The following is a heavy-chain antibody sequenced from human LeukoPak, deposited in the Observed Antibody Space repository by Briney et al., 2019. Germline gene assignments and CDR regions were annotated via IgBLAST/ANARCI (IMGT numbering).Heavy chain of an antibody. D-gene: IGHD3-9*01. Sequence: SGTLSLTCAVSGGSLSNDQWWSWVRQPPGKGLEWIGEVNHSGSANYNPSLRSRVAISIEKSKDQFFLKLSSVTAADTAIYYCARAGVWLPAVWGQGALVTVSS. CDR1: GGSLSNDQW. J-gene: IGHJ4*02. CDR2: VNHSGSA. V-gene: IGHV4-4*02. CDR3: ARAGVWLPAV.